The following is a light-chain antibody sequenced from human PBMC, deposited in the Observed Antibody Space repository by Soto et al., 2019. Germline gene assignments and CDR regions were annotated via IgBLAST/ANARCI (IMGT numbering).Light chain of an antibody. J-gene: IGKJ1*01. Sequence: IQMTQSPSTLSASVGDTVIITCRASQGVSKWVAWYQQKPGKAPKFLISDASTLESGVPARFIGSGGGTEFSPTISDLQPDDFATYYCKHSDAFGQGTKV. CDR3: KHSDA. CDR2: DAS. CDR1: QGVSKW. V-gene: IGKV1-5*01.